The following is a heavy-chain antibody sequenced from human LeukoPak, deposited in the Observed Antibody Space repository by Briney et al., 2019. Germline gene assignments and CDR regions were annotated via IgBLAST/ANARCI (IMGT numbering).Heavy chain of an antibody. CDR1: GGSISSSSYN. CDR3: ARAPKVRGTGWFDP. CDR2: IYYSGTT. J-gene: IGHJ5*02. D-gene: IGHD3-10*01. Sequence: SETLSLTCIVSGGSISSSSYNWGWIRQPPGKGLEWIGSIYYSGTTYYNPSLKSRLTISVDTSKNQFSLNLSSVTAADTAVYYCARAPKVRGTGWFDPWGQGTLVTVSS. V-gene: IGHV4-39*01.